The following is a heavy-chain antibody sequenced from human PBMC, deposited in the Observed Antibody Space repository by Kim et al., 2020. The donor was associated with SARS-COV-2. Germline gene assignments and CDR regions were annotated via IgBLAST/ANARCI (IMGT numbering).Heavy chain of an antibody. V-gene: IGHV3-30*18. CDR2: ISYDGSNK. J-gene: IGHJ4*01. CDR3: AKSPRDYYGSGSYYFDY. CDR1: GFTFSSYG. D-gene: IGHD3-10*01. Sequence: GGSLRLSCAASGFTFSSYGMHWVRQAPGKGLEWVAVISYDGSNKYYADSVKGRFTISRDNSKNTLYLQMNSLRAEDTAVYYCAKSPRDYYGSGSYYFDY.